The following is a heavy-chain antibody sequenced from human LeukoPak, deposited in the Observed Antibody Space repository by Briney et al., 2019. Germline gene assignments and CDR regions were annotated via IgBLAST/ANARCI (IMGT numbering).Heavy chain of an antibody. V-gene: IGHV3-23*01. J-gene: IGHJ4*02. CDR3: AKGPRLNSDYHPES. D-gene: IGHD5-12*01. CDR2: VTGSDDAT. CDR1: GFTFSTNA. Sequence: GGSLRLSCAASGFTFSTNAMTWVRLAPGKGLEWVSTVTGSDDATYYADSVKGRFTISRDYSTNTLHLQMNSLTIEDTAIYYCAKGPRLNSDYHPESWGQGTLVTVSS.